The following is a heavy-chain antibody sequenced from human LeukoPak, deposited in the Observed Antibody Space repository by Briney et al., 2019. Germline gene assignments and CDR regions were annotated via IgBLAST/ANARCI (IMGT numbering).Heavy chain of an antibody. J-gene: IGHJ6*02. Sequence: GGSLRLSCAASGFTFSSYSMNWVRQAPGKGLEWVSSISSSSSYIYYADSVKGRFTISRDNAKNSLYLQMNSLRAEDTAVYYCAREGPYGSGSYYPNYYYYGMDVWGQGTTVTVSS. CDR1: GFTFSSYS. CDR3: AREGPYGSGSYYPNYYYYGMDV. CDR2: ISSSSSYI. V-gene: IGHV3-21*01. D-gene: IGHD3-10*01.